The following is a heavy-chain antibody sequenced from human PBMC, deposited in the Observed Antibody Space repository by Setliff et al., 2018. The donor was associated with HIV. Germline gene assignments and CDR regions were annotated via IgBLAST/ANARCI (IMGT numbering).Heavy chain of an antibody. CDR3: ARLSTTSRDFDS. V-gene: IGHV4-61*02. J-gene: IGHJ4*02. Sequence: PSETLSLTCAVYGGSISRGSYYWSWIRQPAGKGLEWIGRIYTNGNTNYNPSLKSRVTVSADTSKNQFSLKLTSVTAADTAVYYCARLSTTSRDFDSWGQGTLVTVSS. D-gene: IGHD2-2*01. CDR2: IYTNGNT. CDR1: GGSISRGSYY.